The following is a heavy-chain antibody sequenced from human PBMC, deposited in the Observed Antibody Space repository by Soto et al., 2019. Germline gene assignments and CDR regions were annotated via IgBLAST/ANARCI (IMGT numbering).Heavy chain of an antibody. CDR2: IYYNGNT. V-gene: IGHV4-59*11. CDR3: TRANWYSEY. CDR1: GGSISNHY. Sequence: QVQLQESGPGLVKPSETLSLTCTVSGGSISNHYWSWIRQPPGKGLEWIGYIYYNGNTNYNPSLKSRVTMSVDTSKNQISLKLSSVTAANTAVYYCTRANWYSEYWGQGTLVTGSS. J-gene: IGHJ4*02. D-gene: IGHD7-27*01.